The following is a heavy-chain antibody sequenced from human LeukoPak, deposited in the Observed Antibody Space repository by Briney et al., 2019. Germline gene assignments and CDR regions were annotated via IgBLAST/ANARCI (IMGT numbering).Heavy chain of an antibody. CDR1: GGSISRGDNH. V-gene: IGHV4-39*01. D-gene: IGHD2-21*02. CDR2: LVYGGRT. J-gene: IGHJ5*02. CDR3: ARHTLVTSISTFNWLDP. Sequence: SETLSLTCSVSGGSISRGDNHWGWIRQPPGKGLEWIGSLVYGGRTIYSPSLRRRVTMSVDTSKNQFSLRLNSVTAADTAIYYCARHTLVTSISTFNWLDPWGQGTLVTVSS.